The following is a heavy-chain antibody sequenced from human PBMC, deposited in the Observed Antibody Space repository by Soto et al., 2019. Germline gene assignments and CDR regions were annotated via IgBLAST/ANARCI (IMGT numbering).Heavy chain of an antibody. J-gene: IGHJ5*02. D-gene: IGHD5-18*01. V-gene: IGHV4-59*08. Sequence: PSETLSLTCTVSGGSISRHYWSWIRQPPGKGLEWIGYIYYSGSTNYNPSLKSRVTISVDTSKNQFSLKLSSVTAADTAVYYCARLVWSYGTWFDPWGQGTLVTVSS. CDR2: IYYSGST. CDR3: ARLVWSYGTWFDP. CDR1: GGSISRHY.